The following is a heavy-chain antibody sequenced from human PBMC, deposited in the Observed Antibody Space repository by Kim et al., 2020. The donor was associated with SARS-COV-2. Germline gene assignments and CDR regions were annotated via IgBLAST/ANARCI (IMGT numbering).Heavy chain of an antibody. Sequence: GGSLRLSCAASGFTFSSYAMHWVRQAPGKGLEWVAVISYDGSNKYYADSVKGRFTISRDNSKNTLYLQMNSLRAEDTAVYYCARDRTPGYSSYYYYGMDVWGQGTTVTVSS. J-gene: IGHJ6*02. CDR2: ISYDGSNK. V-gene: IGHV3-30-3*01. CDR1: GFTFSSYA. CDR3: ARDRTPGYSSYYYYGMDV. D-gene: IGHD6-13*01.